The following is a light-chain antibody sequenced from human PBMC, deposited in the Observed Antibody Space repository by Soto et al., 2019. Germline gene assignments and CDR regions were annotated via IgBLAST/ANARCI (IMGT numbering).Light chain of an antibody. CDR2: DAS. CDR3: QQYYVWNT. Sequence: EIVMTQSPATLSVSPGERAIFSCRASQSVDSKLAWYQQKLGQAPRLLIYDASTRATGIPARFSGSGSGTEFTLTISSLQSEDFAIYYCQQYYVWNTSGGGTKV. J-gene: IGKJ4*01. CDR1: QSVDSK. V-gene: IGKV3D-15*01.